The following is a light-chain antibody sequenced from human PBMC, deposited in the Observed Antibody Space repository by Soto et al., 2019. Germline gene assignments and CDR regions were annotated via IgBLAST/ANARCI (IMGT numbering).Light chain of an antibody. CDR1: SSNIGVNY. V-gene: IGLV1-47*01. CDR2: RDN. Sequence: QSVLTQPPSASGTPGQRGTISCSGSSSNIGVNYVYWYQKLPGTAPKLLIYRDNQRPSGVPDRFSGSKSGTSASLAISGLRSEYEGDYYCAAWDDSLSGYVFGTGTKLTVL. CDR3: AAWDDSLSGYV. J-gene: IGLJ1*01.